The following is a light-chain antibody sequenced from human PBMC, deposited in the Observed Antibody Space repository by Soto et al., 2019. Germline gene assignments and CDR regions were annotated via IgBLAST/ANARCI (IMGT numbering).Light chain of an antibody. J-gene: IGKJ1*01. V-gene: IGKV1-9*01. CDR3: QQLNSYPRT. CDR2: DAS. Sequence: DIQLTQSPSFLSASVGDRVTITCRASQGISRYLAWYQQKPGKAPKLLIYDASTLQSGVPARFSGSGSGTEFTVTISSLQPEDVATYYCQQLNSYPRTFGQGTKVEIK. CDR1: QGISRY.